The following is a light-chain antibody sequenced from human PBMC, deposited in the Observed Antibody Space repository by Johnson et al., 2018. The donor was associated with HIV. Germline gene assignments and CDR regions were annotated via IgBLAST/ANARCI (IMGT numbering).Light chain of an antibody. V-gene: IGLV1-51*01. Sequence: QSVLTQPPSVSAAPGQRVTISCFGSSSNIGNNFVSWYQQFPGTAPKLLIYDTNKRPSGIADRFSGSKSGTSAILYITGLQTGDEADYYCGVWDNSLSASYVFGTVTKVSVL. CDR3: GVWDNSLSASYV. CDR2: DTN. CDR1: SSNIGNNF. J-gene: IGLJ1*01.